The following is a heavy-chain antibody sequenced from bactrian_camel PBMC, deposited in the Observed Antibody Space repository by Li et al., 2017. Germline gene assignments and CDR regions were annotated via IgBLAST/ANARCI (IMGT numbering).Heavy chain of an antibody. V-gene: IGHV3S53*01. CDR2: INSDGSA. Sequence: VQLVESGGGSVQAGGSLRLSCVASGFAYSGTCMGWFRQAPGKEREGLATINSDGSATYADSVKDRFTISQDNAKNTVYPQMDSLRPEDTAVYYCAANRGLMLRRRCNSPGGYWGQGTQVTVS. D-gene: IGHD1*01. CDR3: AANRGLMLRRRCNSPGGY. J-gene: IGHJ6*01. CDR1: GFAYSGTC.